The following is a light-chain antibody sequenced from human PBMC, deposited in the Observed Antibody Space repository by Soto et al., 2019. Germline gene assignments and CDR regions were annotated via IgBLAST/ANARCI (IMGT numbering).Light chain of an antibody. J-gene: IGKJ1*01. CDR2: KAS. CDR1: QSISSW. CDR3: QQYNSYWT. Sequence: DIQMTQSPSTLSASVGDRVTITCRASQSISSWLAWYQQKPGKAPKLLIYKASSLEGGVPSRFRGSGSGTVFTLTICSLQPDEFATYYCQQYNSYWTVGQGTKVEIK. V-gene: IGKV1-5*03.